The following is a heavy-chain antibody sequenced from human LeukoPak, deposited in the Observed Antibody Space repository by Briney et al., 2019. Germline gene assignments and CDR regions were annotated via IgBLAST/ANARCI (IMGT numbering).Heavy chain of an antibody. CDR1: GGSFSGYY. CDR2: INHSGST. J-gene: IGHJ4*02. V-gene: IGHV4-34*01. D-gene: IGHD5-24*01. Sequence: SGTLSLTCAVYGGSFSGYYWSWIRQPPGKGLEWIGEINHSGSTNYNPSLKSRVTISVDTSKNQFSLKLSSVTAADTAVYYCARRRWLQSLNYWGQGTLVTVSS. CDR3: ARRRWLQSLNY.